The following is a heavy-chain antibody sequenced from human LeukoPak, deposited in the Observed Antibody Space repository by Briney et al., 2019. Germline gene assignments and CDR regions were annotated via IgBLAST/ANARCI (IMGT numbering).Heavy chain of an antibody. Sequence: SETLSLTCTVSGGSISSYYWSWIRQPPGKGLEWIGYIYYSGSTNYNPSLKSRVTISVDTSKNQFSLKLSSVTAADTAVFYCASLTTADAFDIWGQGTVVTVSS. CDR1: GGSISSYY. CDR2: IYYSGST. J-gene: IGHJ3*02. V-gene: IGHV4-59*01. D-gene: IGHD3-22*01. CDR3: ASLTTADAFDI.